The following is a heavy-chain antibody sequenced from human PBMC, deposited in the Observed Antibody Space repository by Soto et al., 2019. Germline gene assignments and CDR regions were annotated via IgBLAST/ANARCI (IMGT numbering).Heavy chain of an antibody. CDR3: ARDSGSGQYYYYYGMDV. CDR2: IIPIFGTA. CDR1: GVTISSNS. Sequence: PVKLSCKASGVTISSNSSSWVQQAPGQGLEWMGGIIPIFGTANYAQKFQGRVTITADKSTSTAYMELSSLRSEDTAVYYCARDSGSGQYYYYYGMDVWGQGTTVASP. D-gene: IGHD3-10*01. J-gene: IGHJ6*02. V-gene: IGHV1-69*06.